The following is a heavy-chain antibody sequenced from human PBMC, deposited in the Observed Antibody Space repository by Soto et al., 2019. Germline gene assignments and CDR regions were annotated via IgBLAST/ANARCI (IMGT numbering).Heavy chain of an antibody. V-gene: IGHV4-59*01. J-gene: IGHJ6*02. CDR2: IYYSGST. CDR1: GGSISSYY. Sequence: SSETLSLTCTVSGGSISSYYWSWIRQPPGKGLEWIGYIYYSGSTNYNPSLKSRVTISVDTSKNQFSLKLSSVTAADTAVYYCARDMGVPAASYYYYYGMDVWGQGTTVTVSS. CDR3: ARDMGVPAASYYYYYGMDV. D-gene: IGHD2-2*01.